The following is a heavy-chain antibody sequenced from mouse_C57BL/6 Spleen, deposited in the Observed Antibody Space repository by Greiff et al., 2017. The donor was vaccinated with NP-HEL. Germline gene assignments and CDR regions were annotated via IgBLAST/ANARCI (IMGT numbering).Heavy chain of an antibody. CDR2: ISSGSSTI. D-gene: IGHD1-1*01. V-gene: IGHV5-17*01. Sequence: EVHLVESGGGLVKPGGSLKLSCAASGFTFSDYGMHWVRQAPEKGLEWVAYISSGSSTIYYAETVKGRCNISRDNAKNTLFLQMTSLSSEDTAMYYCARVLYGSSYPYAMDYWGQGTSVTVSS. J-gene: IGHJ4*01. CDR1: GFTFSDYG. CDR3: ARVLYGSSYPYAMDY.